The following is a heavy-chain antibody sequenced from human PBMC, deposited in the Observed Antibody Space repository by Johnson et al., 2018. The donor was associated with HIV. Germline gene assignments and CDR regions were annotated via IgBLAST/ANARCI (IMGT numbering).Heavy chain of an antibody. CDR2: ISYDGSNK. D-gene: IGHD3-22*01. J-gene: IGHJ3*02. CDR3: AREGTLVVVPDAFDI. CDR1: GFTFSSYA. V-gene: IGHV3-30-3*01. Sequence: QVRLVDSGGGVVQPGRSLRLSCAASGFTFSSYAMHWVRQAPGKGLEWVAVISYDGSNKYYADSVKGRFTISRDNSKNTLYLQMNSLRAEDTAVYYCAREGTLVVVPDAFDIWGQGTMVTVSS.